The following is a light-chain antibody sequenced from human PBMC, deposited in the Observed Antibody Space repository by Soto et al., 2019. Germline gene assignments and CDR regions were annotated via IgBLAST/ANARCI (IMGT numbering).Light chain of an antibody. CDR1: SSDVGGYKY. CDR3: SSYRSSSTPVV. Sequence: QSVLTQPASVSGSPGQSITISCTGTSSDVGGYKYVSWYQQHPGKAPRLMIYEVSNRPSGVSNRFSGSKSGNTASLTISGLQAEDEADYYCSSYRSSSTPVVFGGGTKVTVL. CDR2: EVS. V-gene: IGLV2-14*01. J-gene: IGLJ2*01.